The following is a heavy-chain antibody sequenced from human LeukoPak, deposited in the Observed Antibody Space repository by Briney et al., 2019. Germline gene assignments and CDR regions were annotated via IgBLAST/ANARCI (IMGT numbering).Heavy chain of an antibody. Sequence: GGSLRLSCAASGFTFSSYEMNWVRQAPGKGLEWVSYISSSGSTIYYADSVKGRFTISRDNAKNSLYLQMNSLRAEDTAVYYCARYHYYDSSGWDAFDIWGQGTMVTVSS. CDR2: ISSSGSTI. D-gene: IGHD3-22*01. CDR3: ARYHYYDSSGWDAFDI. CDR1: GFTFSSYE. V-gene: IGHV3-48*03. J-gene: IGHJ3*02.